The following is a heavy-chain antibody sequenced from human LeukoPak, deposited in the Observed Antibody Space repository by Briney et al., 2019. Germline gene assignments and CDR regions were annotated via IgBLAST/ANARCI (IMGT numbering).Heavy chain of an antibody. Sequence: SETLSLTCTVSGGSISSSSYYWGWIRQPPGKGLEWIGNIYYSGSTYYNPSLESRVTMSLDTSKNQFSLKLSSVTAADTAVYYCATFPSGSWSAYWGQGTLVTVSS. CDR2: IYYSGST. D-gene: IGHD1-26*01. CDR3: ATFPSGSWSAY. J-gene: IGHJ4*02. V-gene: IGHV4-39*07. CDR1: GGSISSSSYY.